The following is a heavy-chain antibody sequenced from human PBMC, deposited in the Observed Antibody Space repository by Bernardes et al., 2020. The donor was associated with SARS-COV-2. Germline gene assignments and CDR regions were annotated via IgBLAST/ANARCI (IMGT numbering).Heavy chain of an antibody. CDR1: GFTISPFA. CDR3: ARETQDSSSSYYDY. V-gene: IGHV3-30*12. CDR2: ISYEERTE. D-gene: IGHD6-6*01. Sequence: GSLRLSCAASGFTISPFAMHWVRQAPGKGLEWVAIISYEERTEYNADSVKGRFTISRDTSKNTIFLQMSSLRVEDTAIYYCARETQDSSSSYYDYWGQGTLVTVSS. J-gene: IGHJ4*02.